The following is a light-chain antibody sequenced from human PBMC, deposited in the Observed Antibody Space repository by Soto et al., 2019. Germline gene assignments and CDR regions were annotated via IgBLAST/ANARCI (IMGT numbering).Light chain of an antibody. J-gene: IGLJ3*02. V-gene: IGLV2-23*02. CDR2: EVT. Sequence: QSALTQPASVSGSPGQSITISCTGTSSNVGSYKLVSWYQQHPGKAPKLIIHEVTNRLSGVSNRFSGSKSGNTASLTISGLQAEDEAVYYCCSHSTSITWMFGGGTKVTVL. CDR3: CSHSTSITWM. CDR1: SSNVGSYKL.